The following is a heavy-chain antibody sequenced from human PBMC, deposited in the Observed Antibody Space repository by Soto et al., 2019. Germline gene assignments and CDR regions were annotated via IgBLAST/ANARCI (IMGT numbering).Heavy chain of an antibody. J-gene: IGHJ6*02. CDR1: GGSISSYY. V-gene: IGHV4-59*01. CDR2: IYYSGST. Sequence: SETLSLTCTVSGGSISSYYWSWIRQSPGKGLEWIGYIYYSGSTNYNPSLKSRVTISVDTSKNQFSLKLSSVTAADTAVYYCATNRDHYYYYYGMDVWGQGTTVTVSS. CDR3: ATNRDHYYYYYGMDV.